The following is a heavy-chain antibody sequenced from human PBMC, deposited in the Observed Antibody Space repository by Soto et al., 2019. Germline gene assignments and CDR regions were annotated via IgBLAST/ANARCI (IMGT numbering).Heavy chain of an antibody. CDR3: ARDVGTYSGSSLDCHA. CDR1: GSSISGDFF. CDR2: IFHGGSA. D-gene: IGHD1-26*01. Sequence: PSETLSLTCVVYGSSISGDFFWVWIRQPPGKGLEWIGSIFHGGSAYYNPSLKSRVTISVDTSKNRFSLKLSSATAADTAVYYCARDVGTYSGSSLDCHAWGQGTQVTVSS. V-gene: IGHV4-38-2*02. J-gene: IGHJ5*02.